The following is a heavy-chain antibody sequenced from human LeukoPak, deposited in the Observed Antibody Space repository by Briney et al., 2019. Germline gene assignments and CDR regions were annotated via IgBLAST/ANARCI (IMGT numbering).Heavy chain of an antibody. V-gene: IGHV3-48*03. J-gene: IGHJ3*02. D-gene: IGHD5-24*01. CDR3: ARELWVATIYPGAFDI. Sequence: GGSLRLSCAAFGFTFSSYEMTWVRQAPGKGLEGVSYINTRGTTIYYADSVKGRFTISRDNAKNSLYLQMSSLRAEDTAVYYCARELWVATIYPGAFDIWGQARMVTVSS. CDR1: GFTFSSYE. CDR2: INTRGTTI.